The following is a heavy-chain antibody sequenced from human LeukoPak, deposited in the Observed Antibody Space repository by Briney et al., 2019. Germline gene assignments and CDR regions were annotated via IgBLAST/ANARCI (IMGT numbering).Heavy chain of an antibody. CDR1: GFTFDDYA. Sequence: GGSLRLSCAASGFTFDDYAMHWVRQAPGKGLGWVSGISWNSGSIGYADSLKGRFTISRDNAKNSLYLQMNSLRAEDTALYYCAKGGGSSWYADFDYWGQGTLVTVSS. D-gene: IGHD6-13*01. CDR3: AKGGGSSWYADFDY. V-gene: IGHV3-9*01. J-gene: IGHJ4*02. CDR2: ISWNSGSI.